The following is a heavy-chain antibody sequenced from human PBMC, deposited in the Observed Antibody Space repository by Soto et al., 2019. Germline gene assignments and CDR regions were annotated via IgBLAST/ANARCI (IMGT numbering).Heavy chain of an antibody. CDR2: IYHSGST. Sequence: SETLSLTCAVSGGSISSSNWWSWVRQPPGKGLEWIGEIYHSGSTNYNPSLKSRVAISVDKSKNQFSLKLSSVTAADTAVYYCARANYYDSSGYYFDYWGQGTLVTVSS. V-gene: IGHV4-4*02. CDR3: ARANYYDSSGYYFDY. D-gene: IGHD3-22*01. CDR1: GGSISSSNW. J-gene: IGHJ4*02.